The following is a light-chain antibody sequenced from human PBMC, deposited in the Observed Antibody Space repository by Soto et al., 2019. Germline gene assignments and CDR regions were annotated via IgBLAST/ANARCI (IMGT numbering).Light chain of an antibody. J-gene: IGKJ4*01. CDR1: QSLLHSNGYNY. Sequence: DVVMTQTPLSLSVAPGQPASISCKSSQSLLHSNGYNYLDWYLQKPGQSPQLLIYLGSNRASGVPDRFSGSGSGTDFTLKISRVEAEDAGVYYCMQALQTPLTFGGGTKV. V-gene: IGKV2-28*01. CDR3: MQALQTPLT. CDR2: LGS.